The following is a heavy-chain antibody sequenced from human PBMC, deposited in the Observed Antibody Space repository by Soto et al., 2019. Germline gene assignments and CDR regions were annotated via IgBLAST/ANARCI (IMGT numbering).Heavy chain of an antibody. CDR2: IKQDGSEK. D-gene: IGHD6-13*01. V-gene: IGHV3-7*03. J-gene: IGHJ6*02. CDR3: ARDIWGRSWDYYYYGMDV. Sequence: PGGSLRLSCAASGFTFSSYSMSWVRQAPGKGLEWVANIKQDGSEKYYVDSVKGRFTISRDNAKNSLYLQMNSLRAEDTAVYYCARDIWGRSWDYYYYGMDVWGQGTTVTISS. CDR1: GFTFSSYS.